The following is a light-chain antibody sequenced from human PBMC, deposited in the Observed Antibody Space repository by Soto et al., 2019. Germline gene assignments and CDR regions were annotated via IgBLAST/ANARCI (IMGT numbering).Light chain of an antibody. CDR2: GAS. Sequence: AIQMTQSPSSLYASVGDRVTITCRASQGIRTELGWYQQNPGKAPKLLIYGASTLQSGAPSRFSGSGSGTNFTLTISSLQSDDFATYYCLQDNSYPRTFGQGTKVEIE. CDR1: QGIRTE. J-gene: IGKJ1*01. V-gene: IGKV1-6*01. CDR3: LQDNSYPRT.